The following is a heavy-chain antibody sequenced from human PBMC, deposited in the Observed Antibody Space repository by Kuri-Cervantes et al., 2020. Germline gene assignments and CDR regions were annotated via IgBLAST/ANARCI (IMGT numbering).Heavy chain of an antibody. Sequence: ASVKVSCKASGYTFTSYDISWVRQAPGQGLEWMGWISAYNGNTNYAQKLQGRVTMTTDTSTSTAYMELRSLRSDDTAVYYCARGGIMITFGGLLQVYYYGMDVWGQGTTVTVSS. V-gene: IGHV1-18*01. D-gene: IGHD3-16*01. CDR3: ARGGIMITFGGLLQVYYYGMDV. CDR1: GYTFTSYD. CDR2: ISAYNGNT. J-gene: IGHJ6*02.